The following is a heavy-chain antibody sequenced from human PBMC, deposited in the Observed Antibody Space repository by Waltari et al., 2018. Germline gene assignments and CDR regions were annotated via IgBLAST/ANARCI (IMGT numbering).Heavy chain of an antibody. D-gene: IGHD6-6*01. J-gene: IGHJ4*02. CDR3: ARQEGIAAQPGYFDY. V-gene: IGHV5-51*01. CDR2: IYPGDSDT. Sequence: EVQLVQSGAEVKKPGESLKISRKGSGYSFPSYWIGWVRQMPGKGLEWMGIIYPGDSDTRYSPSFQGQVTISADKSISTAYLQWSSLKASDTAMYYCARQEGIAAQPGYFDYWGQGTLVTVSS. CDR1: GYSFPSYW.